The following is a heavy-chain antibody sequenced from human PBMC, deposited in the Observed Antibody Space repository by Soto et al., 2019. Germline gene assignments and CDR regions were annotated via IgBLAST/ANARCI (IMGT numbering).Heavy chain of an antibody. CDR2: ISGSGGST. CDR1: GFTFSSYA. D-gene: IGHD3-22*01. CDR3: AKGGEHYYDSSGYLPFDY. J-gene: IGHJ4*02. Sequence: PGGSLRLSCAASGFTFSSYAMSWVRQAPGKGLEWVSAISGSGGSTYYADSVKGRFTISRDNSKNTLYLQMNSLRAEDTAVYYWAKGGEHYYDSSGYLPFDYWGQGTLVTVSS. V-gene: IGHV3-23*01.